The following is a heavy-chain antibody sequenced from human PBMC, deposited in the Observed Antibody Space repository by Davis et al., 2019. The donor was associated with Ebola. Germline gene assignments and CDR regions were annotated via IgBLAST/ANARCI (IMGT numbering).Heavy chain of an antibody. CDR3: AIDLGNGGT. CDR2: INSDESST. V-gene: IGHV3-74*01. J-gene: IGHJ5*02. D-gene: IGHD2-8*01. CDR1: GFTFSNYW. Sequence: PGGSLRLSCVVSGFTFSNYWLHWVRQAPGKGLEWVSRINSDESSTNYADSVKGRFTTSRDNAKDTLYLQMSSLRIEDTAVYYCAIDLGNGGTWGQGTLVTVSS.